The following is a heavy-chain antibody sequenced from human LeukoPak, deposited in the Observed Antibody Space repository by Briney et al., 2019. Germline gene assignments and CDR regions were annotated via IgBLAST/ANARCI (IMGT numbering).Heavy chain of an antibody. CDR2: ISYDGSNQ. D-gene: IGHD3-10*01. CDR3: ARGSRDAFDI. Sequence: GRSLRLSCAASGFTFSSYAMHWVRQAPGKGLEWVAVISYDGSNQYYADSVKGRFTISRDNSKNTLYLQMNSLRAEDTAVYSCARGSRDAFDIWGQGTMVTVSS. CDR1: GFTFSSYA. J-gene: IGHJ3*02. V-gene: IGHV3-30*04.